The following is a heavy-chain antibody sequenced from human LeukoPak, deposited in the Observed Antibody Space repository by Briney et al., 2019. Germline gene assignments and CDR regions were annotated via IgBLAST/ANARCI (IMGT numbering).Heavy chain of an antibody. V-gene: IGHV3-7*01. CDR1: GFNFSSYW. D-gene: IGHD2-21*02. CDR2: IKQDGSEK. CDR3: ARESDRPGP. Sequence: GGSLRLSCAASGFNFSSYWMSWVRQAPGKGLEWVANIKQDGSEKYYVDSVKGRFTISRDNAKNSLYLQMNSLRAAYTAVYYCARESDRPGPWGQGTLVTVSS. J-gene: IGHJ5*02.